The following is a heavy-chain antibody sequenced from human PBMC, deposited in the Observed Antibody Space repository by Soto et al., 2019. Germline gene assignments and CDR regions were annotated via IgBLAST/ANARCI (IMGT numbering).Heavy chain of an antibody. J-gene: IGHJ6*04. CDR3: ARGWSGPDD. CDR1: GFTLSGRS. CDR2: IDNAGTDS. V-gene: IGHV3-74*01. D-gene: IGHD3-10*01. Sequence: EVQLVESGGGLVQPGGSLRLSCAASGFTLSGRSMHWVRQAPGKGLVWVSGIDNAGTDSTYADSVKGRFTSSRDNAKNMLYLQMNSLRVEDTAVYYCARGWSGPDDSGKGTTVPVSS.